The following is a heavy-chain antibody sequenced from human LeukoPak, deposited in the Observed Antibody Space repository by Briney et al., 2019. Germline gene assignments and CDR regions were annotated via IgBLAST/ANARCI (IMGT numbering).Heavy chain of an antibody. J-gene: IGHJ3*02. V-gene: IGHV5-51*01. CDR1: GYSFTSYW. CDR2: IYPGDSDT. D-gene: IGHD1-26*01. Sequence: GESLKISCKGSGYSFTSYWIGWVRQMPGKGLEWMGIIYPGDSDTRYSTSFQGQVTISADKSISTAHLQWSSLKASDTAMYYCARRIVGADDAFDIWGQGTMVTVSS. CDR3: ARRIVGADDAFDI.